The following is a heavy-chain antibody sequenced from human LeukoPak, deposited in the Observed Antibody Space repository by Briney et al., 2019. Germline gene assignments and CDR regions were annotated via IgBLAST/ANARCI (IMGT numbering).Heavy chain of an antibody. J-gene: IGHJ4*02. CDR2: IYYSGST. Sequence: SETLSLTCTVSGGSISSHYWSWVRQPPGEGLEWIGYIYYSGSTNYNPSLKSRVTISVDTSKNQFSRKLSSVTAADTAVYYCARDRPEENYFDYGGQGTLATAPS. CDR3: ARDRPEENYFDY. D-gene: IGHD1-14*01. CDR1: GGSISSHY. V-gene: IGHV4-59*11.